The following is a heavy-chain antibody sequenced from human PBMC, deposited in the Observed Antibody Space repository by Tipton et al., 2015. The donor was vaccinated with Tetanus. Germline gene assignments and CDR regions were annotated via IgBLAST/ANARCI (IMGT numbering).Heavy chain of an antibody. CDR1: GGTFSSYA. J-gene: IGHJ6*02. CDR3: ARLRGWGIGGYGMDL. CDR2: IIFNTA. D-gene: IGHD3-16*01. Sequence: QLVQSGAEVKKPGSSVKVSCRASGGTFSSYAISWVRQAPGQGLEWMGGIIFNTANYAQRFQGRVTITADKSRSTGYMELSGLRSEDTAVYYCARLRGWGIGGYGMDLWGQGTTVTVSS. V-gene: IGHV1-69*06.